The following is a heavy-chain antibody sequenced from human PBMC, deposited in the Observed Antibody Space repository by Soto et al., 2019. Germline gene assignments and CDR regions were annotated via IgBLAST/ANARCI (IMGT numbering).Heavy chain of an antibody. CDR2: TNPNSGHT. D-gene: IGHD3-22*01. Sequence: ASVKVSCKDSGYTFTSYDINWVRQATGQGLEWMGWTNPNSGHTGSAQKFQGRVTMTKSTPMSTAYMELSSLRSEDTAVYYCARVKGYYDSRGYSYYFDSWGQGTLVTVSS. V-gene: IGHV1-8*01. CDR3: ARVKGYYDSRGYSYYFDS. J-gene: IGHJ4*02. CDR1: GYTFTSYD.